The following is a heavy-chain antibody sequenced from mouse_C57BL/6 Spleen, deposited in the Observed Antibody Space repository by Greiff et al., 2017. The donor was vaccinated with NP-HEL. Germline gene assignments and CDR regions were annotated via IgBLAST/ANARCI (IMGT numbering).Heavy chain of an antibody. D-gene: IGHD1-1*02. CDR1: GYTFTSYW. V-gene: IGHV1-69*01. J-gene: IGHJ3*01. Sequence: VQLQQPGAELVMPGASVKLSCKASGYTFTSYWMHWVKQRPGQGLEWIGEIDPSDSYTNYNQKFKGKSTLTVDKSSSTAYMQLSSLTSEDSAVYYCARWYSSFAYWGQGTLVTVSA. CDR3: ARWYSSFAY. CDR2: IDPSDSYT.